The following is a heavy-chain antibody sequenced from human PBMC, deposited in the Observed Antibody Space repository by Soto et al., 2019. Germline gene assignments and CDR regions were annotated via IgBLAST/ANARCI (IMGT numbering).Heavy chain of an antibody. CDR3: ARGGVLRFWEWLLEFDP. D-gene: IGHD3-3*01. Sequence: QVQLVQSGAEVKKPGASVKVFCKASGYTFTSYGISWVRQAPGQGLEWMGWISAYNGNTNYAQKLQGRVTMTTDTSTRTAYMELRRLRSDDTAVYYGARGGVLRFWEWLLEFDPWGQGTLVTVSS. V-gene: IGHV1-18*01. CDR2: ISAYNGNT. J-gene: IGHJ5*02. CDR1: GYTFTSYG.